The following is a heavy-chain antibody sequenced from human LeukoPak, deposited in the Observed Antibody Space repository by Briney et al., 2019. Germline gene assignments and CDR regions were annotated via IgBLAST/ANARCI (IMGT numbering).Heavy chain of an antibody. CDR1: GGSFSGYY. D-gene: IGHD4-17*01. CDR2: INHSGST. J-gene: IGHJ4*02. Sequence: SETLSLTCAVYGGSFSGYYWGWIRQAPGNGLEWIGEINHSGSTNYNPSLKSRVTISVDTSKNQFSLKLSSVTAADTAVYYCARSPYGDYSYYFDYWGQGTLVTVSS. V-gene: IGHV4-34*01. CDR3: ARSPYGDYSYYFDY.